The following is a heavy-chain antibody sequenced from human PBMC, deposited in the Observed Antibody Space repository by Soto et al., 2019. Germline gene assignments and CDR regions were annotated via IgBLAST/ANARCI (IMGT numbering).Heavy chain of an antibody. D-gene: IGHD6-19*01. CDR3: ARDSSRSSGWYINWFDP. J-gene: IGHJ5*02. CDR1: GYTFTSYV. V-gene: IGHV1-18*04. Sequence: SVQVSCMASGYTFTSYVIHWVREATGQALEWMGWISAYNGNTNYAQKLQGRVTMTTDTSTSTAYMELRSLRSDDTAVYYCARDSSRSSGWYINWFDPWGQGTLVTVSS. CDR2: ISAYNGNT.